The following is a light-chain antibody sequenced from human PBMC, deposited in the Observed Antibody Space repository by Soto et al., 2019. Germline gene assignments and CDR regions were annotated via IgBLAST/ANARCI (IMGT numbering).Light chain of an antibody. CDR2: GAS. J-gene: IGKJ4*01. V-gene: IGKV1D-16*01. CDR3: QQYDSYPRT. Sequence: DIQLTQSPSSLSGSVGERVTITCRASHHINTFLAWYQQKPERAPKSLVFGASDLQSGVPSRFSGSGYGTDFTLTITNLQPDDFATYYCQQYDSYPRTFGGGTTVEI. CDR1: HHINTF.